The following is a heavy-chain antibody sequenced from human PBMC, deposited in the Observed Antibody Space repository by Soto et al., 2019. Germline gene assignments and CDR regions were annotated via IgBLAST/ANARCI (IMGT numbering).Heavy chain of an antibody. Sequence: EVQLLESGGGLGQPGGSLRLSCAASGFTFSSYAMSWVRQAPGKGLEWVSAISGSGGTTYYVDSVKGRFTISRDNSKNTLYLQMNSLRAEDTAVYYCAKDPPKYCSGGSCKRLFYFDYWGQGTLVTVSS. CDR2: ISGSGGTT. J-gene: IGHJ4*02. V-gene: IGHV3-23*01. D-gene: IGHD2-15*01. CDR3: AKDPPKYCSGGSCKRLFYFDY. CDR1: GFTFSSYA.